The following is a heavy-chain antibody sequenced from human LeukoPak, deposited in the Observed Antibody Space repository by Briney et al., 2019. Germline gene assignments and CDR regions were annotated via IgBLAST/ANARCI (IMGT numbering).Heavy chain of an antibody. CDR3: ARGYCSSTSCYLAKFDP. V-gene: IGHV4-34*01. J-gene: IGHJ5*02. CDR2: INHSGST. Sequence: SETLSLTCAVYGGSFSGYYWRWIRQPPGKGLEWIGEINHSGSTNYNPSLKSRVTISVDTSKNQFSLKLSSVTAADTAVYYCARGYCSSTSCYLAKFDPWGQGTLVTVSS. CDR1: GGSFSGYY. D-gene: IGHD2-2*01.